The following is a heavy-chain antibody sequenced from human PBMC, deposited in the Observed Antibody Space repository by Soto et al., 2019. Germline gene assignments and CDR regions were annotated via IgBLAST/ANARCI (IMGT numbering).Heavy chain of an antibody. CDR1: GVSVSDYH. CDR2: IHYNGRT. D-gene: IGHD1-1*01. Sequence: PSETLSLTCSVSGVSVSDYHWTWIRLTPKKELQWIGFIHYNGRTDSSPSLKSRVTISLDMSKNHVSLILKSVTAADTAFYYCARGRDLYKTGNCWGQGTQVTVSS. J-gene: IGHJ4*02. CDR3: ARGRDLYKTGNC. V-gene: IGHV4-59*02.